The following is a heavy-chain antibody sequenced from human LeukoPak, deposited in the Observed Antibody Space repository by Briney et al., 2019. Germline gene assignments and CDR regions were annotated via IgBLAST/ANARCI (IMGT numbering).Heavy chain of an antibody. J-gene: IGHJ4*02. V-gene: IGHV3-74*01. D-gene: IGHD4-17*01. CDR3: AQAALRATPLPFDY. CDR1: GFMFSSYW. Sequence: GGSLRLSCAASGFMFSSYWMHWVRLGPGKGLVWVSCIDPDGTETTYADSVKGRLTIPRDNAKNTVFLQMNSLRFEDTAVYYCAQAALRATPLPFDYWGQGTLVTVSS. CDR2: IDPDGTET.